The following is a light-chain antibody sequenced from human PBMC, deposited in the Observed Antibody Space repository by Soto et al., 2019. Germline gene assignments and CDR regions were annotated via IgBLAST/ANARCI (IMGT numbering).Light chain of an antibody. CDR2: EVS. V-gene: IGLV2-14*01. Sequence: QAVVTQPASVSGSPGQSITISCTGTTSDIGAYKYVSWYQQHPGKAPKLMIYEVSNRPSGVSNRFSGSKSANTASLTIYGLQAEDEAAYYCCSYRGGSAPYVFGTGTKLTVL. CDR3: CSYRGGSAPYV. J-gene: IGLJ1*01. CDR1: TSDIGAYKY.